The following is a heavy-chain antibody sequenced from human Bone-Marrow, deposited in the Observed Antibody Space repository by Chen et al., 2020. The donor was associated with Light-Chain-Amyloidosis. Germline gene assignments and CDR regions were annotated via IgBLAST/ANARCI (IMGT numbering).Heavy chain of an antibody. CDR1: GYTFTGYH. J-gene: IGHJ6*02. CDR2: INPNRYST. D-gene: IGHD2-2*01. Sequence: QVQLVQSGAEVKKPGASVKVSGEASGYTFTGYHMHRVRQAPGQGLEWMGWINPNRYSTIYARKFQGRVTMTRDTSISTVYMELSRLRSDDTAVYYCARGLHCSNTNCYLEFYYNAMDVWGQGTTVTVSS. V-gene: IGHV1-2*02. CDR3: ARGLHCSNTNCYLEFYYNAMDV.